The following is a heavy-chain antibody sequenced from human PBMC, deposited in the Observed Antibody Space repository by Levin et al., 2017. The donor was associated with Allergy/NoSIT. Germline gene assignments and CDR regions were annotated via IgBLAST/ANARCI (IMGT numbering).Heavy chain of an antibody. D-gene: IGHD3-10*01. V-gene: IGHV2-70*01. CDR3: ARIRRYYYASGSKFGFDN. CDR2: IDWDDDK. J-gene: IGHJ4*02. CDR1: GFSLSTSGMC. Sequence: SGPTLVKPTQTLTLTCTFSGFSLSTSGMCVSWIRQPPGKALEWLALIDWDDDKYYSTSLKTRLTISKDTSKNQVVLTMTNMDPVDTATYYCARIRRYYYASGSKFGFDNWGQGTLVTVSS.